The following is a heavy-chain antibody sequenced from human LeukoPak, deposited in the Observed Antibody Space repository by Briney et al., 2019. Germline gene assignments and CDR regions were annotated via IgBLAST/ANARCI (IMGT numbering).Heavy chain of an antibody. D-gene: IGHD3-22*01. CDR3: AKGLRTYYYDSSGYYSNYFDY. V-gene: IGHV3-23*01. CDR2: ISGSGGST. CDR1: GFTFSSYA. J-gene: IGHJ4*02. Sequence: GGSLRLSCAASGFTFSSYAMSWVRQAPGKGLEWVSAISGSGGSTYYADSVKGRFTISRDNSKNTLYLQMNSLRAEDTAVYYCAKGLRTYYYDSSGYYSNYFDYWGQGTLVTVSS.